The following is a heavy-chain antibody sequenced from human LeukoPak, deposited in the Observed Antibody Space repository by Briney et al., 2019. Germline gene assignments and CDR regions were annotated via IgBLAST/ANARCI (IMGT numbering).Heavy chain of an antibody. D-gene: IGHD3-22*01. CDR1: GFTFSSYW. J-gene: IGHJ4*02. CDR2: IKQDGSEK. Sequence: PGGSLRLSCAASGFTFSSYWMSWVRQAPGKRLEWVANIKQDGSEKYYVDSVKGRFTISRDNAKNSLYLQMNSLRAEDTAVYYCARGYYYDSSGYYQGYFDYWGQGTLVTVSS. V-gene: IGHV3-7*01. CDR3: ARGYYYDSSGYYQGYFDY.